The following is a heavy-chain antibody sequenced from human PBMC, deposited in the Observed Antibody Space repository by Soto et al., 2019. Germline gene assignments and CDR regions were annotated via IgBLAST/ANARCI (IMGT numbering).Heavy chain of an antibody. Sequence: EVQLVESGGDLVQPGVSLRLSCAASGFSVSSKYMSWVRQAPGKGLECVSLIQSGGTTYYAGYVKGRFTISRDYSENTLFLQMNSLRVEDTAVYYCTRDDVHFNGDRYYGVPMDVWGKGTTVTVSA. CDR3: TRDDVHFNGDRYYGVPMDV. D-gene: IGHD2-8*01. CDR2: IQSGGTT. CDR1: GFSVSSKY. V-gene: IGHV3-66*01. J-gene: IGHJ6*04.